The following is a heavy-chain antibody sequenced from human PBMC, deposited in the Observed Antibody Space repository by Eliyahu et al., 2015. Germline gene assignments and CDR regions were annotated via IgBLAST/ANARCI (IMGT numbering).Heavy chain of an antibody. Sequence: QVQLQESGPGLVKPSEPLSLTCTFSGGSISTYYWNWIRQPPGKGLEWIGYIHSSGSTNYNPSLKSRVIISVDTSKNQFSLKLSSVTTADTAVYYCARMEYSSGWYGQWLSSRFDPWGQGTLVTVSS. CDR2: IHSSGST. D-gene: IGHD6-19*01. CDR3: ARMEYSSGWYGQWLSSRFDP. V-gene: IGHV4-59*01. J-gene: IGHJ5*02. CDR1: GGSISTYY.